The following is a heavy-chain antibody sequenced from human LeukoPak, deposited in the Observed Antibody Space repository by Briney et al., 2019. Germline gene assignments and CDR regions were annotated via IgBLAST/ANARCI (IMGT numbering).Heavy chain of an antibody. V-gene: IGHV3-11*01. D-gene: IGHD3-9*01. Sequence: GGSLRLSCAASGFTFSDYYMSWIRQAPGKGLEWVSYISSSGSTIYYADSVKGRFTISRDNAKNSLYLQMNSLRAEDTAVYYCAKGVPLRYFDWALDYWGQGTLVTVSS. CDR1: GFTFSDYY. J-gene: IGHJ4*02. CDR2: ISSSGSTI. CDR3: AKGVPLRYFDWALDY.